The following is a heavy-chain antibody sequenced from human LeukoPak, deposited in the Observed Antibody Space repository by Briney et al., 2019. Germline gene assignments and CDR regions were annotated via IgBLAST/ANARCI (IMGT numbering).Heavy chain of an antibody. CDR2: IRSKAYGGTT. Sequence: GGSLRLSCTASGFTFGDYAMSWVRQAPGKGLEWVGFIRSKAYGGTTEYAASVKGRFTISRDDSRSIAYLQMNSLETEDTAVYYCTTYDPSDYYGMDVWGQGTTVTVSS. CDR1: GFTFGDYA. V-gene: IGHV3-49*04. J-gene: IGHJ6*02. D-gene: IGHD5-12*01. CDR3: TTYDPSDYYGMDV.